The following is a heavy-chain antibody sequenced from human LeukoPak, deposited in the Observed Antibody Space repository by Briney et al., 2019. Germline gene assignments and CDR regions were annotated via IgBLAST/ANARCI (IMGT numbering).Heavy chain of an antibody. V-gene: IGHV3-7*01. J-gene: IGHJ4*02. CDR3: ARSRSLHDY. CDR2: INQDGSEK. CDR1: GFTFSSYW. Sequence: PGRSLRLSCAASGFTFSSYWMSWVRQAPGKGLEWVANINQDGSEKYYVDSVKGRFTISRDNAKNSLYLQMNSLGTEDTALYYCARSRSLHDYWGQGTLVTVSS.